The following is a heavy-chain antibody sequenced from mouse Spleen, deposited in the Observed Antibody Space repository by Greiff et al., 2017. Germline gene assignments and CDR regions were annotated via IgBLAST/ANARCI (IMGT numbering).Heavy chain of an antibody. J-gene: IGHJ4*01. Sequence: EVMLVESGGGLVKPGGSLKLSCAASGFTFSSYTMSWVRQTPAKRLEWVATISSGGGNTYYPDSVKGRFTISRDNARNTLYLQMSSLRSEDTAMYYCARQGLRRGYAMDYWGQGTSVTVSS. V-gene: IGHV5-9*01. CDR2: ISSGGGNT. CDR3: ARQGLRRGYAMDY. CDR1: GFTFSSYT. D-gene: IGHD2-2*01.